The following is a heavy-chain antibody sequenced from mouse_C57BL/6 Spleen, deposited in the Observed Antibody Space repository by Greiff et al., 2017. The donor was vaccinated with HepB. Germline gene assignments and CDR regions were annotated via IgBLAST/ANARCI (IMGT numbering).Heavy chain of an antibody. CDR3: ARNLLRSSHWYFDV. J-gene: IGHJ1*03. D-gene: IGHD1-1*01. CDR2: IWSGGST. V-gene: IGHV2-2*01. CDR1: GFSLTSYG. Sequence: QVQLKESGPGLVQPSQSLSITCTVSGFSLTSYGVHWVRQSPGKGLEWLGVIWSGGSTDYNAAFISSLSISKDNSKSQVFFKMNSLQADDTAIYYCARNLLRSSHWYFDVWGTGTTVTVSS.